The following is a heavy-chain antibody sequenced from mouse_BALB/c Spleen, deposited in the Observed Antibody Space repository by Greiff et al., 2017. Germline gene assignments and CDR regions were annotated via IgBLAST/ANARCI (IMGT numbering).Heavy chain of an antibody. CDR1: GFNIKDTY. D-gene: IGHD1-1*01. CDR3: ADYYGSSYAWFAY. CDR2: IDPANGNT. J-gene: IGHJ3*01. V-gene: IGHV14-3*02. Sequence: EVQLQQSGAELVKPGASVKLSCTASGFNIKDTYMHWVKQRPEQGLEWIGRIDPANGNTKYDPKFQGKATITADTSSNTAYLQLSSLTSEDTAVYYCADYYGSSYAWFAYWGQGTLVTVSA.